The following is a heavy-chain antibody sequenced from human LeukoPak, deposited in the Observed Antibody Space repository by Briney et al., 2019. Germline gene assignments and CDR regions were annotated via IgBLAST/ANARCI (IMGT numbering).Heavy chain of an antibody. D-gene: IGHD5-12*01. CDR3: ARSRYTGYDSGLYFDY. CDR1: GFTFSSYT. V-gene: IGHV3-21*01. CDR2: ISSSSGYI. J-gene: IGHJ4*02. Sequence: GGSLRLSCAASGFTFSSYTMNWVRQAPGKGLEWVSSISSSSGYIYYADSVKGRFTISRDNAKNSLCLQMNSLRAEDTAVYYCARSRYTGYDSGLYFDYWGQGTLVTVSS.